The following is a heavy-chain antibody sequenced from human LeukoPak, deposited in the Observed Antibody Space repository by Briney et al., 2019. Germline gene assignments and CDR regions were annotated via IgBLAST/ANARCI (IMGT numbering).Heavy chain of an antibody. Sequence: GGSLRLSCAASGFTFSSYAMSWVRQAPGKGLEWVSAISGSGGSTYYADSVKGRFTISRDNSKNTLYLQMNSLRGEDTAVYYCAKRDYYDSSGYSPLFDYWGQGTLVTVSS. CDR2: ISGSGGST. D-gene: IGHD3-22*01. CDR1: GFTFSSYA. V-gene: IGHV3-23*01. CDR3: AKRDYYDSSGYSPLFDY. J-gene: IGHJ4*02.